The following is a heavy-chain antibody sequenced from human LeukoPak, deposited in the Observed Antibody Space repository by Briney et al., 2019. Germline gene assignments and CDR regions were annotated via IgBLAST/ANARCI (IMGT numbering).Heavy chain of an antibody. CDR2: IIPIFGTA. V-gene: IGHV1-69*13. J-gene: IGHJ3*02. CDR3: AVIQDSGYDAFDI. CDR1: GGTFSSYA. Sequence: SVKVSCKASGGTFSSYAISWVGQAPGQGLEWMGGIIPIFGTANYAQKFQGRVTITADESTSTAYMELSSLRSEDTAVYYCAVIQDSGYDAFDIWGQGTTVTVSS. D-gene: IGHD3-22*01.